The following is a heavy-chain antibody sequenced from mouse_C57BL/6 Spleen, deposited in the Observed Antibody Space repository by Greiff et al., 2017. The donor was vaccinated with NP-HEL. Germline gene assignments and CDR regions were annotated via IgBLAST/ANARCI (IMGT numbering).Heavy chain of an antibody. V-gene: IGHV8-8*01. J-gene: IGHJ1*03. Sequence: QVTLKVCGPGILQPSQTLSLTCSFSGFSLSTFGMGVGWIRQPSGKGLEWMAHIWWDDDKYYNPALKSRLTISKDTSKNQVFLKIANVDTADTATYYCARIVHYYGSSYDWYFDVWGTGTTVTVSS. CDR1: GFSLSTFGMG. CDR3: ARIVHYYGSSYDWYFDV. D-gene: IGHD1-1*01. CDR2: IWWDDDK.